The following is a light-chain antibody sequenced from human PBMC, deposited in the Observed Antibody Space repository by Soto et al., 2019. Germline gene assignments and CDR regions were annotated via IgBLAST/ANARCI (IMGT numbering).Light chain of an antibody. CDR3: QLYVSSGT. V-gene: IGKV3-15*01. Sequence: DIGRSLSAATQSVSHRDRVTLYCRASQSVSSNLAWYQQKPGQAPRLLIYGASTRATGIPARFSGSGSGTDFTLTISRLEPEDFAVYYCQLYVSSGTFGQGTKVDNQ. J-gene: IGKJ1*01. CDR2: GAS. CDR1: QSVSSN.